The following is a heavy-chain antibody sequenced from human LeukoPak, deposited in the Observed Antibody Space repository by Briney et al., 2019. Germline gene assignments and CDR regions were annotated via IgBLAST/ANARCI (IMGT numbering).Heavy chain of an antibody. D-gene: IGHD6-13*01. CDR3: ARTSRSWYGHYYMDV. Sequence: PSETLSLTCTVSGGSISSTNYYWGWIRQPPGKGLEWIGSIYYSGSTYYNPSLKSRVTISVDTSKNQFSLKLSSVTAADTAVYYCARTSRSWYGHYYMDVWGKGTTVTISS. J-gene: IGHJ6*03. V-gene: IGHV4-39*01. CDR2: IYYSGST. CDR1: GGSISSTNYY.